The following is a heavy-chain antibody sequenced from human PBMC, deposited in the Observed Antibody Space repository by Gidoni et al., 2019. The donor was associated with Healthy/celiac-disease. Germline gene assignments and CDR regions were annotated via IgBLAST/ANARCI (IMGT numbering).Heavy chain of an antibody. D-gene: IGHD1-26*01. CDR1: GFTFSSYA. CDR3: ARTLVGATRGYYYYYYGMDV. CDR2: ISYDGSNK. J-gene: IGHJ6*02. V-gene: IGHV3-30-3*01. Sequence: QVQLVESGGGVVQPGRSLRLSCAASGFTFSSYAMHWVRQAPGKGLEWVAVISYDGSNKYYADSVKGRFTISRDNSKNTLYLQMNSLRAEDTAVYYCARTLVGATRGYYYYYYGMDVWGQGTTVTVSS.